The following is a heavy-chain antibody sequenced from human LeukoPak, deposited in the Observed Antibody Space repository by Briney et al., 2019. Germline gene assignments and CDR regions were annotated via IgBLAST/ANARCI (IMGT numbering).Heavy chain of an antibody. CDR1: GFPFSTFA. V-gene: IGHV3-30*02. CDR3: AKLGYSPAAEDVNFDY. Sequence: GGSLKPPWPASGFPFSTFAIPWFGRAPGKGLGWVPFIRYDGSNKYYADSVKGRFTISRDNSKNTLYLQMNSLRAEDTAVYYCAKLGYSPAAEDVNFDYWGQGTLVTVSS. CDR2: IRYDGSNK. J-gene: IGHJ4*02. D-gene: IGHD6-13*01.